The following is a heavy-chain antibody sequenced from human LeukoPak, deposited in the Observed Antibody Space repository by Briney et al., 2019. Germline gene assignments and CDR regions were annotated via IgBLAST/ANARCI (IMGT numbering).Heavy chain of an antibody. D-gene: IGHD7-27*01. V-gene: IGHV4-39*07. Sequence: SETLSLTCAVSGGSIGSTSYYWGWIRQPPGKGLEWIGSIYYSGSTYYNPSLKSRVTISLDTSKNEFSLKLSSVTAADTAVYYCARVTGQFYFYYYMDVWGKGTTVTVSS. CDR3: ARVTGQFYFYYYMDV. J-gene: IGHJ6*03. CDR2: IYYSGST. CDR1: GGSIGSTSYY.